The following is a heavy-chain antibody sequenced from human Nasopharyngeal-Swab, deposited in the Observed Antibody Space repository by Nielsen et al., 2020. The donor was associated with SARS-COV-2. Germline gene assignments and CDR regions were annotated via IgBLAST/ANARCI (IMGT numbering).Heavy chain of an antibody. CDR3: ARGESKYYFDY. V-gene: IGHV4-59*01. J-gene: IGHJ4*02. CDR1: GFTFSSYW. Sequence: ESLKISCAASGFTFSSYWMSWIRQPPGKGLEWIGYIYYSGSTNYNPSLRSRVTISVDTSKNQFSLKLSSVTAADTAVYYCARGESKYYFDYWGQGTLVTVSS. CDR2: IYYSGST.